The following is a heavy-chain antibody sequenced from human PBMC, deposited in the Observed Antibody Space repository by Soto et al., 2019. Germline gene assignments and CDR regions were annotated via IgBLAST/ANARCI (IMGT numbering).Heavy chain of an antibody. CDR2: ISAYNGNT. CDR1: RLAINCRC. Sequence: GAPAEVSLEDSRLAINCRCSRWVRQAPGQGLEWMGWISAYNGNTNYAQKLQGRVTMTTDTSTSTAYMELRSLRSDDTAVYYCARDYGDLHYWGQGTLVTVS. J-gene: IGHJ4*02. D-gene: IGHD4-17*01. V-gene: IGHV1-18*01. CDR3: ARDYGDLHY.